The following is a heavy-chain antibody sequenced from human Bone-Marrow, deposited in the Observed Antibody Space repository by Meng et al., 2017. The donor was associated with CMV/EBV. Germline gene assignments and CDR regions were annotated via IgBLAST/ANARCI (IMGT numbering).Heavy chain of an antibody. Sequence: GESLKISCAASGFTFSNYWMHWVRQAPGKGLIWVSRINTDGSSTNYADSVKGRFTISRDNAKNTLYLQMNSLRAEDTAVYYCARAFTGTRNAFDIWGQRTMVTVSS. V-gene: IGHV3-74*01. J-gene: IGHJ3*02. CDR1: GFTFSNYW. CDR2: INTDGSST. CDR3: ARAFTGTRNAFDI. D-gene: IGHD1-7*01.